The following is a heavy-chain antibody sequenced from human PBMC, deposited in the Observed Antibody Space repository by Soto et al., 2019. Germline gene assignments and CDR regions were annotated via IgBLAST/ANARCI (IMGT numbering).Heavy chain of an antibody. Sequence: SETLSLTCAVSGGSISSYYWSWIRQPPGKGLEWIGYIYYSGSTNYNPSLKSRVTISVDTSKNQFSLKLRSVTAADTAVYYCARVGVGATRGTRRTRGGYYFDYWGQGTLVTVSS. V-gene: IGHV4-59*01. D-gene: IGHD1-26*01. CDR3: ARVGVGATRGTRRTRGGYYFDY. CDR1: GGSISSYY. J-gene: IGHJ4*02. CDR2: IYYSGST.